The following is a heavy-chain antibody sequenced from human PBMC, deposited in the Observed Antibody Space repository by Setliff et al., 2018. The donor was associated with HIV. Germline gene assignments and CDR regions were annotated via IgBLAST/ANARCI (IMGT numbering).Heavy chain of an antibody. J-gene: IGHJ4*02. CDR1: GYTFTNFY. D-gene: IGHD3-9*01. CDR2: INPSDDSR. V-gene: IGHV1-46*01. CDR3: ARGDRELHYFDWPRAGVDF. Sequence: ASVKVSCKASGYTFTNFYMHWVRQAPGQGLEWMGIINPSDDSRTYAQKFQGRVTMTRDTSTSTVYMELSSLRSEDTAVYYCARGDRELHYFDWPRAGVDFWGQGTLVTV.